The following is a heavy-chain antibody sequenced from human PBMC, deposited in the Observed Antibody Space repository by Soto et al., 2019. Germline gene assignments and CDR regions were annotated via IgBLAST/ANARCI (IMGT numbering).Heavy chain of an antibody. D-gene: IGHD6-19*01. CDR1: GYTFTSYG. Sequence: ASVKVSCKASGYTFTSYGISWVRQAPGQGLEWMGWTSAYNGNTNYAQKLQGRVTMTTDTSTSTAYMELRSLRSDDTAVYYCAGVIAVAGNYYYYGMDVWGQGTTVTVSS. CDR2: TSAYNGNT. V-gene: IGHV1-18*01. CDR3: AGVIAVAGNYYYYGMDV. J-gene: IGHJ6*02.